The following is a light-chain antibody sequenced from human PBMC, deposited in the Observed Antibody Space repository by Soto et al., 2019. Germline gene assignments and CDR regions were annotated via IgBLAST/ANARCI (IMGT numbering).Light chain of an antibody. J-gene: IGKJ4*01. CDR2: GAS. V-gene: IGKV3-15*01. CDR3: QQYNNWPF. Sequence: EIVVTQSPATRSVAPGERATLSCRASQSVSSNLAWYQQKPGQAPRLLIYGASTRATGIPARFSGSGSGTEFTLTISSLQSEDFAVYYCQQYNNWPFFGGGTKVDIK. CDR1: QSVSSN.